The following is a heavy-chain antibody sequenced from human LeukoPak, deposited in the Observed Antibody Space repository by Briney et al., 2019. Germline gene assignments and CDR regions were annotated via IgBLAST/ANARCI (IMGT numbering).Heavy chain of an antibody. D-gene: IGHD1-1*01. CDR3: VRLQPNTGEWAFDI. CDR1: GGSISSYH. Sequence: SETLSLTCTVSGGSISSYHWSWIRQPPGEGLEWIGYISNSGSTNYNPSLKSRVTISVDTSKNQLSLKLSYVTAADTAVYHCVRLQPNTGEWAFDIWGQGTMVSVSS. J-gene: IGHJ3*02. CDR2: ISNSGST. V-gene: IGHV4-59*01.